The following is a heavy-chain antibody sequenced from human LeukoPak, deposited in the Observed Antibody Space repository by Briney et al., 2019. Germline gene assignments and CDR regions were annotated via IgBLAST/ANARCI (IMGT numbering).Heavy chain of an antibody. J-gene: IGHJ5*02. V-gene: IGHV3-48*03. Sequence: GGSLRLSCAASGFTLSSYEMNWVRQAPGKGLEWVSYISSSGSTIYYADSVKGRFTISRDNAKNSLYLQMNSLRAEDTAVYYCVTTMVRGVINEWFDPWGQGTLVTVSS. CDR1: GFTLSSYE. CDR3: VTTMVRGVINEWFDP. CDR2: ISSSGSTI. D-gene: IGHD3-10*01.